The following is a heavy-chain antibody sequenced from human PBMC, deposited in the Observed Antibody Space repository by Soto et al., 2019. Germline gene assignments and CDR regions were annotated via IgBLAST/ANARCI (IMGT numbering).Heavy chain of an antibody. J-gene: IGHJ4*02. V-gene: IGHV2-5*01. Sequence: QITLKESGPTLVKPTQTLTLTCTFSGFSFGVSGVGVGWIRQPPGTALEWLALVFWHDDKRYNPSLRSRLTITKDAPKNQVVLTMTNMDPLDTATYFCARAYTYDFDYWGQGTLVSVSS. CDR3: ARAYTYDFDY. D-gene: IGHD5-18*01. CDR2: VFWHDDK. CDR1: GFSFGVSGVG.